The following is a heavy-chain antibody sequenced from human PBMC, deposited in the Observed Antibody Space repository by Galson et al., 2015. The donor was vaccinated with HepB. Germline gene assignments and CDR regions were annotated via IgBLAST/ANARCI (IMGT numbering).Heavy chain of an antibody. J-gene: IGHJ4*02. Sequence: SLRLSGAASGFIFNGYGMNWVRQAPGKGLEWVASVTSNSVYTYYADSVKGRFTISRDNAKNTLSLQMNSLRAEDTGVYYCARASYCGSSSCYLGYWGQGALVTVSS. CDR1: GFIFNGYG. CDR3: ARASYCGSSSCYLGY. CDR2: VTSNSVYT. D-gene: IGHD2-2*01. V-gene: IGHV3-21*01.